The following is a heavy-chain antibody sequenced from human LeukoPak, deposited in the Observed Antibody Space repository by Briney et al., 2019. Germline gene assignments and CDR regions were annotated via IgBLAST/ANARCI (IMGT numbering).Heavy chain of an antibody. D-gene: IGHD4-17*01. V-gene: IGHV3-23*01. CDR3: ARGGLRGDY. J-gene: IGHJ4*02. CDR2: VRSNGDDT. Sequence: GGSLRLSCAASGFTFSTYAMSWVRQAPGKGLEWVSAVRSNGDDTFYADSVKGRFTISRDNAENSLYLQMSSLRAEDTAVYYCARGGLRGDYWGQGTPVTVSS. CDR1: GFTFSTYA.